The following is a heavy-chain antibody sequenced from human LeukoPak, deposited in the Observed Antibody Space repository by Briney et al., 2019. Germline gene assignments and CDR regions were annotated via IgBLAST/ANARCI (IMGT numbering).Heavy chain of an antibody. CDR2: IHYSGST. J-gene: IGHJ5*02. Sequence: SETLSLTCHVSGYSISSAYYWGWIRQPPVKELEWIGSIHYSGSTSYNPSLKSRVTISVDTSKNQFSLRLSSVTAADTAVYYCARRGTMFRGSRTNWFDPWGQGTLVTVSS. CDR3: ARRGTMFRGSRTNWFDP. CDR1: GYSISSAYY. D-gene: IGHD3-10*01. V-gene: IGHV4-38-2*01.